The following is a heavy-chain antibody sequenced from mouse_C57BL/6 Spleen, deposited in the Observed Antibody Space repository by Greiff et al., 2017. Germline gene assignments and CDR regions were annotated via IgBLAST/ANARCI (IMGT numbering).Heavy chain of an antibody. V-gene: IGHV5-17*01. J-gene: IGHJ3*01. CDR2: ISNGTSTI. CDR1: GFTFSDYG. D-gene: IGHD2-1*01. Sequence: VQLLQSGGGLVKPGGSLKLSCAASGFTFSDYGMHWVRQAPEKGLEWVAYISNGTSTIYSAYTAKGRFTISSANAKNTLFLKMTRLRSEDTAMYYCARRRNYGEFAYWGQGTLVTVSA. CDR3: ARRRNYGEFAY.